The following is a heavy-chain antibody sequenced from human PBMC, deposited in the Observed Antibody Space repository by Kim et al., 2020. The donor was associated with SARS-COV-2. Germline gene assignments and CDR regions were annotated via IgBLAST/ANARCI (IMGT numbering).Heavy chain of an antibody. CDR2: ISYDGGHK. CDR1: GFTFSSHT. D-gene: IGHD6-19*01. J-gene: IGHJ4*02. V-gene: IGHV3-30*04. CDR3: AREDYNSGWAY. Sequence: GGSLRLSCSASGFTFSSHTMHWVRQAPGKGLEWVALISYDGGHKYYADSVKGRFTISRENSKTPLYLQMNSLRAEDTAVYYCAREDYNSGWAYWGQGTLV.